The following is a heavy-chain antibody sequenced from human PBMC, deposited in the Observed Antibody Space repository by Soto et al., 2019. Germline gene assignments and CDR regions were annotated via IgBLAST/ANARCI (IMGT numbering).Heavy chain of an antibody. J-gene: IGHJ5*02. D-gene: IGHD4-17*01. CDR3: ATVFDL. V-gene: IGHV3-74*01. CDR1: GFTLGSHR. CDR2: IDTDGGGT. Sequence: DVQLVESGGGLVQPGGSLRVSCAASGFTLGSHRIHWVRQPPGKGLEWVSRIDTDGGGTSYADSVKGRFTISTDNAKNAVYLQMNGLRAEATAVSYCATVFDLGGQGTLVTVSS.